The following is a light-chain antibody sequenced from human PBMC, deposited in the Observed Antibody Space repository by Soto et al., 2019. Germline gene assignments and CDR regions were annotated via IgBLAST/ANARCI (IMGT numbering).Light chain of an antibody. V-gene: IGKV1-39*01. CDR1: QSISTY. J-gene: IGKJ4*01. CDR2: GAS. Sequence: DIQMTQSPSSLSASVGDRVTITCRASQSISTYLNWYQQKPGKAPKLLIYGASNLQSGVPSRFSGSASGTDFTLTISSLQPEDFASYYCLQSYSTPLTFGGGTKVEIK. CDR3: LQSYSTPLT.